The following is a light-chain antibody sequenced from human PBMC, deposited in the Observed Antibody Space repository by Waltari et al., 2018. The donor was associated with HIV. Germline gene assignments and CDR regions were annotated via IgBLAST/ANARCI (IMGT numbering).Light chain of an antibody. CDR3: SSYATGNTYV. Sequence: QSALTQPASVSGSPGQSITISCTGTYSDIGKYNLVSWYQQHPGRVPKVLIFEVTTRPSGISHRFSGSKSDNTASLTISGLQAEDEADYYCSSYATGNTYVFGTGTSVTVL. V-gene: IGLV2-23*02. CDR2: EVT. CDR1: YSDIGKYNL. J-gene: IGLJ1*01.